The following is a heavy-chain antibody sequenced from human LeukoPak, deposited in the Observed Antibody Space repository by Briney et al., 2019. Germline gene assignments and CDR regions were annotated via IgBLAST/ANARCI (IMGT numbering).Heavy chain of an antibody. CDR3: ARDRIRAVAGLDY. D-gene: IGHD6-19*01. CDR1: GDSINNNNYY. Sequence: SETLSLTCTVSGDSINNNNYYWGLIRQPPGKGLELIGEINHSGSTNYNPSLKSRVTISVDTSKNQFSLHLNSVTPEDTAVYFCARDRIRAVAGLDYRGQGTLVTVSS. CDR2: INHSGST. J-gene: IGHJ4*02. V-gene: IGHV4-39*07.